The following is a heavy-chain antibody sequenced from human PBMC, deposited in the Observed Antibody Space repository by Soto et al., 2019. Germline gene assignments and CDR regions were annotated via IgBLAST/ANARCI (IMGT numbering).Heavy chain of an antibody. D-gene: IGHD4-17*01. J-gene: IGHJ3*01. Sequence: GGSLRLSCVASGFTFSSYAMSWVRQVPGKGLEWVSTISDAAGSAYYVDSVKGRFTISRDNSKKTLYLQMNSLRAEDSAVYNCARPYGGKIGDAPDLWGPGTMVTVS. CDR1: GFTFSSYA. CDR2: ISDAAGSA. CDR3: ARPYGGKIGDAPDL. V-gene: IGHV3-23*01.